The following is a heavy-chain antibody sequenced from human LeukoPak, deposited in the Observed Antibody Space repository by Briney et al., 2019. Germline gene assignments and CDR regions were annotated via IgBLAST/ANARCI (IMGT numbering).Heavy chain of an antibody. D-gene: IGHD2-2*01. CDR3: ARTYCSTNACPFDR. V-gene: IGHV4-59*08. CDR1: GGSISTYY. Sequence: PWETLSLTCTVSGGSISTYYWSWIRQPPGKGLECVGFIFHTGTTNYNPSLKSRVTISVDTSKNQFSLKLSSVTAADTAIYYCARTYCSTNACPFDRWGQGTLVTVSS. J-gene: IGHJ4*02. CDR2: IFHTGTT.